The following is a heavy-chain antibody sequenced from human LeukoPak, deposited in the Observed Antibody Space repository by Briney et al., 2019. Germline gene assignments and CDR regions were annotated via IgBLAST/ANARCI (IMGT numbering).Heavy chain of an antibody. CDR1: GFTFSSYA. Sequence: GRSLRLSCAASGFTFSSYAMHWVRQAPGKGLEWVAVISYDGGNKYYADSVKGRFTISRDNSKNTLYLQMNSLRAEDTAVYYCARAGDGYNGWYFDYWGQGTLVTVSS. J-gene: IGHJ4*02. D-gene: IGHD5-24*01. V-gene: IGHV3-30-3*01. CDR3: ARAGDGYNGWYFDY. CDR2: ISYDGGNK.